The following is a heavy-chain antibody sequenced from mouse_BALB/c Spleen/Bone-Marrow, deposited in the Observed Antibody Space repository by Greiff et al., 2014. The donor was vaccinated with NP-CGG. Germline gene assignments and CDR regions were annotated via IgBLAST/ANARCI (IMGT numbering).Heavy chain of an antibody. D-gene: IGHD4-1*01. CDR2: IYPGSGNT. J-gene: IGHJ4*01. CDR1: GYTFTDYY. Sequence: VKLMESGAELARPGASVKLSCKASGYTFTDYYINWVKQRTGQGLEWVGEIYPGSGNTYYNEKFKGKATLTADKSSGTAYMQLSSLTSEDSAVYFCARDWDYYAMDYWGQGTSVTVSS. CDR3: ARDWDYYAMDY. V-gene: IGHV1-77*01.